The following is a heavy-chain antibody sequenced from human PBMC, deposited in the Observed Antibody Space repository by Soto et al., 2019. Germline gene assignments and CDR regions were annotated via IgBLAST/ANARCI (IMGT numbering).Heavy chain of an antibody. J-gene: IGHJ4*02. Sequence: PGGSLRLSCAASGFTFSSYGMHWVRQAPGKGLEWVAVISYDGSNKYYADSVKGRFTISRDNSKNTLYLQMNSLRAEDTAVYYCAKGHFPHLRFLEWLPGNWGQGTLVTVSS. V-gene: IGHV3-30*18. CDR1: GFTFSSYG. CDR2: ISYDGSNK. CDR3: AKGHFPHLRFLEWLPGN. D-gene: IGHD3-3*01.